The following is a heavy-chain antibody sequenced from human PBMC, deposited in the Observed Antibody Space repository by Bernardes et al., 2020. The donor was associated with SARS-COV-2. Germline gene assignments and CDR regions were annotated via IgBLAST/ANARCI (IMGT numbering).Heavy chain of an antibody. J-gene: IGHJ4*02. CDR3: ATADYYDSSAVADY. CDR2: IYSGGST. Sequence: GGSLRLSCAASGFTVSSNYMSWVRQAPGKGLEWVSVIYSGGSTYYADSVKGRCTITRDNSKNTLQLQMNSMRAEDTTVDYCATADYYDSSAVADYWGQGNLVTGSS. CDR1: GFTVSSNY. V-gene: IGHV3-53*01. D-gene: IGHD3-22*01.